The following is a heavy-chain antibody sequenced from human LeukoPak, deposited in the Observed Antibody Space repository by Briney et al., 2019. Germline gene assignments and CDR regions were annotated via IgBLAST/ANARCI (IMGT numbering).Heavy chain of an antibody. CDR2: IYYSGST. CDR3: VRSVEGYCRGGSCYYYSYYMDV. Sequence: SETLSLTCTVSGGSISSYYWSWIRQPPGKGLEWIGYIYYSGSTNYNPSLKSRVTISVDTSKNQFSLKLSSVTAADTAVYYCVRSVEGYCRGGSCYYYSYYMDVWGKGTTVTVSS. CDR1: GGSISSYY. D-gene: IGHD2-15*01. V-gene: IGHV4-59*01. J-gene: IGHJ6*03.